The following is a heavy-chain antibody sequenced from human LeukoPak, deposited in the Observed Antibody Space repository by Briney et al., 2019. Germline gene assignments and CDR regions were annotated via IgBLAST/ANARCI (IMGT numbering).Heavy chain of an antibody. CDR2: ISSSSSTI. Sequence: GGSLRLSCAASGFNFSIYSMNWVRQAPGKGLEWVSYISSSSSTIYYADSVKGRFTISRDNAKNSLYLQMNSLRAEDTAVYYCARQGPLSLIAVADYWGQGTLVTVSS. D-gene: IGHD6-19*01. CDR1: GFNFSIYS. V-gene: IGHV3-48*04. J-gene: IGHJ4*02. CDR3: ARQGPLSLIAVADY.